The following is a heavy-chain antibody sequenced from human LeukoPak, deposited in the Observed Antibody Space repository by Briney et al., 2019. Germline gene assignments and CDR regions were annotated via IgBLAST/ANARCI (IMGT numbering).Heavy chain of an antibody. V-gene: IGHV5-51*01. J-gene: IGHJ4*02. D-gene: IGHD3-10*01. CDR3: ARLANYYGSGSYYAPFDY. CDR2: IYPGDSDT. CDR1: GYSFTSYW. Sequence: GESLKISGKGSGYSFTSYWIGWVRQMPGKGLEWMGIIYPGDSDTRHSPSFQGQVTISADKSISTAYLQWSSLKASDTAMYYCARLANYYGSGSYYAPFDYWGQGTLVTVSS.